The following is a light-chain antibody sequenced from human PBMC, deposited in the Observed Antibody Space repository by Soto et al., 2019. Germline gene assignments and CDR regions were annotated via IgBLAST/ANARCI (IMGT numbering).Light chain of an antibody. Sequence: QSALPQPASVSGAPGQSITISCTGTSSDVGAYYSVSWYQHHPGKAPKLIIYGVTNRPSGVSNRFSGSKSGNTASLTISGLQAEDEADYHCSSYTSGSSHYVFGTGTKLTVL. V-gene: IGLV2-14*01. CDR2: GVT. J-gene: IGLJ1*01. CDR3: SSYTSGSSHYV. CDR1: SSDVGAYYS.